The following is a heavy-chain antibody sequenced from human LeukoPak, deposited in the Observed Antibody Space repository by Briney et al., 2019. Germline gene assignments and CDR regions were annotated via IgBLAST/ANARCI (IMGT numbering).Heavy chain of an antibody. V-gene: IGHV3-48*01. Sequence: GESLKISCAASGFTFSDCNMNWVRQAPGKGLEWISYISSSSSTIYYADSVKGRFTISRDNAKNSLYLQMNSLRAEDTAVYYCAFSVNYGVYWGQGTLVTVSS. CDR1: GFTFSDCN. D-gene: IGHD1-26*01. CDR3: AFSVNYGVY. J-gene: IGHJ4*02. CDR2: ISSSSSTI.